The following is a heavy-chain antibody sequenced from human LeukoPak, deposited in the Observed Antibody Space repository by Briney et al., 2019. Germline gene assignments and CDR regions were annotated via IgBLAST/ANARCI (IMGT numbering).Heavy chain of an antibody. CDR3: ASPRDPYYYGSGSGKQFDY. D-gene: IGHD3-10*01. CDR1: GGSISSSSYY. V-gene: IGHV4-39*01. CDR2: IYYSGST. Sequence: SETLSLTCTVSGGSISSSSYYWGWIRQPPGKGLEWIGSIYYSGSTYYNPSLKSRVTISVDTSKNQFSLKLSSVTAADTAVYYCASPRDPYYYGSGSGKQFDYWGQGTLVTVSS. J-gene: IGHJ4*02.